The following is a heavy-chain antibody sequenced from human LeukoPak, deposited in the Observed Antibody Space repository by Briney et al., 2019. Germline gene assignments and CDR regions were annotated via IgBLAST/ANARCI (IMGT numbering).Heavy chain of an antibody. CDR1: GFTFSTYA. V-gene: IGHV3-30-3*01. J-gene: IGHJ4*02. CDR3: ARDFGSGTIADY. CDR2: ISYDGSDK. D-gene: IGHD3-10*01. Sequence: PGGSQTLSCAASGFTFSTYAMHWVRQAPGKGLEWVAVISYDGSDKYYADSVKGRFTISRDNSKNTLYLQMNSLRPEDTAVYYCARDFGSGTIADYSGQGTLVTVSS.